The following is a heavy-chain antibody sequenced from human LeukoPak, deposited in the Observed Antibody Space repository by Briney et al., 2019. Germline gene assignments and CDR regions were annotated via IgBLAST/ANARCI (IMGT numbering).Heavy chain of an antibody. J-gene: IGHJ4*02. V-gene: IGHV3-33*01. CDR3: ARDRTIFGVVTPQYYFDY. Sequence: PGRSLRLSCAASGFTLSSYGMRWVRQAPGKGLEWVAVIWYDGSNKYYADSEKGRFTISRDNSKNTLYLQMNSLRAEDTAVYYCARDRTIFGVVTPQYYFDYWGQGTLVTVSS. CDR2: IWYDGSNK. CDR1: GFTLSSYG. D-gene: IGHD3-3*01.